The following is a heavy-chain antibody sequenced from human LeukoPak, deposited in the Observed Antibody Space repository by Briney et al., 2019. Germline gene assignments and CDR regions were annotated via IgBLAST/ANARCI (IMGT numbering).Heavy chain of an antibody. CDR2: ISYDGSNK. D-gene: IGHD6-19*01. Sequence: GGSLRLSCAASGFTFSSYAMHWIRQAPGKGLEWVAVISYDGSNKYYADSVKGRFTISRDNSKNTLYLQMNSLRAEDTAVYYCARDGSSSGWSISRYYYYYMDVWGKGTTVTVSS. CDR1: GFTFSSYA. CDR3: ARDGSSSGWSISRYYYYYMDV. V-gene: IGHV3-30*01. J-gene: IGHJ6*03.